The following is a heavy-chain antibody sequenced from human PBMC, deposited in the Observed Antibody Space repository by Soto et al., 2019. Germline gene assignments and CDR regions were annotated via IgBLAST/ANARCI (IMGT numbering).Heavy chain of an antibody. D-gene: IGHD3-22*01. Sequence: EVQLVESGGGLVKPGGSLRLSCAASGFTFSSYSMNWVRQAPGKGLEWVSSISSSSSYIYYADSVKGRFTISRDNAKNSLYLQMNSLRAEDTAVYYCASEMGPYDSSGYYPWYYGMDVWGQGTTVTVSS. CDR1: GFTFSSYS. V-gene: IGHV3-21*01. J-gene: IGHJ6*02. CDR3: ASEMGPYDSSGYYPWYYGMDV. CDR2: ISSSSSYI.